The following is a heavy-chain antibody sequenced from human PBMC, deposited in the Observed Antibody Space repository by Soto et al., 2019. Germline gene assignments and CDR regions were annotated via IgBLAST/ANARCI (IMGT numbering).Heavy chain of an antibody. CDR2: IYYSGST. CDR1: GGSISSSSYY. Sequence: SETLSLTCTVSGGSISSSSYYWGWIRQPPGKGLEWIGSIYYSGSTYYNPSLKSRVTISVDTSKNQFSLKLSSVTAADTAVYYCARVTMVRGALYGMDVWGQGTTVTVS. V-gene: IGHV4-39*07. D-gene: IGHD3-10*01. CDR3: ARVTMVRGALYGMDV. J-gene: IGHJ6*02.